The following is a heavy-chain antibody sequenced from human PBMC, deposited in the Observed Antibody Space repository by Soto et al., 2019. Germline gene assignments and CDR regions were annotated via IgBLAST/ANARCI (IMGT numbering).Heavy chain of an antibody. CDR2: IIPIFGTA. Sequence: QVQLVQSGAEVKKPGSSVKVSCKASGGTFSSYAISWVRQAPGQGLEWMGGIIPIFGTANYAQKFQGRVTITADESTSTAYMELSSLRSEDTAVYYCARMSPYYDILTGHRAQYFQHWGQGTLVTVSS. CDR1: GGTFSSYA. CDR3: ARMSPYYDILTGHRAQYFQH. J-gene: IGHJ1*01. D-gene: IGHD3-9*01. V-gene: IGHV1-69*12.